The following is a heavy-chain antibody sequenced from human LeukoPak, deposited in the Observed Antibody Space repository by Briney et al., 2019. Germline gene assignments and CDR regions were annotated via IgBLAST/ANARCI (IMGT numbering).Heavy chain of an antibody. D-gene: IGHD6-13*01. CDR1: GLTLRDAY. Sequence: GESLRLSCTASGLTLRDAYLRWVRQAPGKGLEWVGHIKSKAHGETTHIAAPAKGRFSISRDDSKNTVYLHMNGLRTEDTAMYFCTPGHYSNLWGQGTLVTVSS. CDR3: TPGHYSNL. CDR2: IKSKAHGETT. J-gene: IGHJ5*02. V-gene: IGHV3-15*01.